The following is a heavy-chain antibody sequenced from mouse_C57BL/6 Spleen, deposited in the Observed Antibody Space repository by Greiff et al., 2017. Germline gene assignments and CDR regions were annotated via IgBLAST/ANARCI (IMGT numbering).Heavy chain of an antibody. CDR2: ILPGSGST. CDR1: GYTFTGSW. Sequence: VQLHQSGAELMKPGASVKLSCKATGYTFTGSWIEWVKQRPGHGLEWIGEILPGSGSTNYNEKFKGKATFTADTSSNTAYMQLSSLTTEDSAIYYCARRVAPYYGSSPFAYWGQGTLVTVSA. D-gene: IGHD1-1*01. J-gene: IGHJ3*01. V-gene: IGHV1-9*01. CDR3: ARRVAPYYGSSPFAY.